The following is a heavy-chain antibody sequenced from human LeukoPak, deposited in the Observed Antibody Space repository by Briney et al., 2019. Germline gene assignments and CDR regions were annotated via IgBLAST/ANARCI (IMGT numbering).Heavy chain of an antibody. CDR2: INGGNGNT. V-gene: IGHV1-3*01. D-gene: IGHD1-26*01. CDR3: ARDVVGATPFDY. J-gene: IGHJ4*02. Sequence: ASVKVSCKSSGYTFTEYAMHWVRQAPGESLEWMGWINGGNGNTKYSQKFQGRVTITRDTSASTAYMELSSLRSDDTAVYYCARDVVGATPFDYWGQGTLVTVSS. CDR1: GYTFTEYA.